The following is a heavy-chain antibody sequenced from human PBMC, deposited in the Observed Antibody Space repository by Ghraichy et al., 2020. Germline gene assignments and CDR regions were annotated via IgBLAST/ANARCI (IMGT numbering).Heavy chain of an antibody. Sequence: ASVKVSCKASGYTFTDYYMHWLRQAPGQRLEWMGWINPHRGDTNYAQKFQGWVTMTRDTSISTVYMELDRLTSDDTAMYYCARGPSTGDFDYWGQGTLVTVSS. CDR1: GYTFTDYY. CDR3: ARGPSTGDFDY. V-gene: IGHV1-2*04. J-gene: IGHJ4*02. CDR2: INPHRGDT. D-gene: IGHD5/OR15-5a*01.